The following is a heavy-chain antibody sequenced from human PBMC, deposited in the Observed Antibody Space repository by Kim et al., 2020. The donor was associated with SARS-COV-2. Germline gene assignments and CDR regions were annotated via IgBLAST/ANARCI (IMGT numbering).Heavy chain of an antibody. CDR2: IYYSGST. CDR3: ARSVEVGQYSSGWYSASWYYYYYGMDV. J-gene: IGHJ6*02. V-gene: IGHV4-59*08. D-gene: IGHD6-19*01. CDR1: GGSISSYY. Sequence: SETLSLTCTVSGGSISSYYWSWIRQPPGKGLEWIGYIYYSGSTNYNPSLKSRVTISVDTSKNQFSLKLSSVTAADTAVYYCARSVEVGQYSSGWYSASWYYYYYGMDVWGQGTTVTVSS.